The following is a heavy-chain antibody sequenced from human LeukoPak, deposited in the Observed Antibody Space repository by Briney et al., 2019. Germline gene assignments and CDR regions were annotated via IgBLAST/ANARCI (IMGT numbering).Heavy chain of an antibody. V-gene: IGHV3-7*03. CDR3: AATYYYDSSGPMGAFDI. Sequence: GGSLRLSCAASGFTFSSYWMSWVRQAPGKGLEWVANIKQDGSEKYYVDSVKGRFTISRDNAKNSLYLQMNSLRAEDTALYYCAATYYYDSSGPMGAFDIWGQGTMVTVSS. CDR1: GFTFSSYW. J-gene: IGHJ3*02. D-gene: IGHD3-22*01. CDR2: IKQDGSEK.